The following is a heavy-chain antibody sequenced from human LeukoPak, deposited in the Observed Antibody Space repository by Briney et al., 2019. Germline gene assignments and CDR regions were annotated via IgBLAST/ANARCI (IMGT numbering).Heavy chain of an antibody. J-gene: IGHJ3*02. CDR3: AKTTRASIRSAFDI. Sequence: PSETLSLTCTVSGGSITTSSSYWGWVRQPPGKGLEWIGCTSHSGTTFYSPSLRSRVSISVDTSNSQFSLKLSSMTATDTAVYYCAKTTRASIRSAFDIWGQGTLVTVSS. CDR1: GGSITTSSSY. D-gene: IGHD1-7*01. V-gene: IGHV4-39*01. CDR2: TSHSGTT.